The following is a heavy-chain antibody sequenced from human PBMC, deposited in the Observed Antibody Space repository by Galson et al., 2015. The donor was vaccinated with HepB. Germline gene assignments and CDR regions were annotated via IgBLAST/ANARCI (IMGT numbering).Heavy chain of an antibody. D-gene: IGHD3-10*01. CDR2: ISGSGGST. CDR3: AKDEGWGSGSYYVGPFDY. V-gene: IGHV3-23*01. Sequence: SLRLSCAASGFTFSSYAMSWVRQAPGKGLEWVSAISGSGGSTYYADSVKGRFTISRDNSKNTLYLQMNSLRAEDTAVYYCAKDEGWGSGSYYVGPFDYWGQGTLVTVSS. CDR1: GFTFSSYA. J-gene: IGHJ4*02.